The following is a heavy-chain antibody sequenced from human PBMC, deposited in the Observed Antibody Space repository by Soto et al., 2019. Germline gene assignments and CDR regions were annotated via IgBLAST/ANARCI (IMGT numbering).Heavy chain of an antibody. CDR3: AKDASTITMMAGSRGLDV. V-gene: IGHV3-73*02. J-gene: IGHJ6*02. Sequence: EVQLVESGGGLVQPGGSLKLSCAASGFTFSGSAMHWVRQASGKGLEWVGRIRSKANSYATAYAASVKGRFTISRDDSKNTAYLQMNSLKTEDTAVYYCAKDASTITMMAGSRGLDVWGQGTRVTVSS. CDR1: GFTFSGSA. D-gene: IGHD3-22*01. CDR2: IRSKANSYAT.